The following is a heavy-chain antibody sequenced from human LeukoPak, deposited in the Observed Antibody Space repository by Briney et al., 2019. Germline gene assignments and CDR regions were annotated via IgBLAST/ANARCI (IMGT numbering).Heavy chain of an antibody. J-gene: IGHJ4*02. D-gene: IGHD3-22*01. CDR2: IASSGSPI. CDR3: ARDSYYYDSSGFDY. CDR1: GFTFSSYE. Sequence: GGSLRLSCAASGFTFSSYEMHWVRQAPGKGLEWISYIASSGSPIYYADSVKGRFTISRDNAKNSLYLQMNSLRAEDTAVYYCARDSYYYDSSGFDYWGQGTLVTVSS. V-gene: IGHV3-48*03.